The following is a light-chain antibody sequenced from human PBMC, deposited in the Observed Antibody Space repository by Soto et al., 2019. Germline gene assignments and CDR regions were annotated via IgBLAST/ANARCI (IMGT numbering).Light chain of an antibody. CDR3: EQLNSYLPLT. CDR2: AAS. CDR1: QGISSY. J-gene: IGKJ4*01. Sequence: DIQLTQSPSFLSTSVEDIVTITYRASQGISSYLAWYQQKPGKAPKLLIYAASTLQSGVPSRFSGSGSGTQFPLTISSLQPEDFAPYYCEQLNSYLPLTFGGGNKVELK. V-gene: IGKV1-9*01.